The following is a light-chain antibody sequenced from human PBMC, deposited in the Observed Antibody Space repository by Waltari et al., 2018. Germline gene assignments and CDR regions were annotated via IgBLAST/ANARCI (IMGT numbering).Light chain of an antibody. CDR1: TSNIGTNT. Sequence: QSVLTQPPSPSGTPGQTVTISCSESTSNIGTNTVTWYQLLPGTAPKTVIFVNYHRPSGVPDRFSASKSGTSASLVISGLQSEDEADYFCATWDDSLSGRVFGGGTKVTVL. CDR2: VNY. CDR3: ATWDDSLSGRV. V-gene: IGLV1-44*01. J-gene: IGLJ3*02.